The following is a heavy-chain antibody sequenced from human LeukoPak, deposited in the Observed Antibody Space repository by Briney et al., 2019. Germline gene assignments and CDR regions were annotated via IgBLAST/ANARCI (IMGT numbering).Heavy chain of an antibody. CDR1: GYTLTELS. Sequence: ASVKASCRGSGYTLTELSIHWVRQAPGKGLEWMGGFDPEDGETIYAQKFQGRVTMTEDTSTDTAYMELSSLRAEDTALYYCARGYSNYYYYYMDVWGKGTTVTVSS. CDR2: FDPEDGET. CDR3: ARGYSNYYYYYMDV. V-gene: IGHV1-24*01. D-gene: IGHD5-18*01. J-gene: IGHJ6*03.